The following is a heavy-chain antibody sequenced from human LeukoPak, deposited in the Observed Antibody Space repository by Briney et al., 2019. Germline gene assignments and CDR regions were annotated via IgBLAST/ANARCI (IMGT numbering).Heavy chain of an antibody. CDR1: GYSFTSYW. J-gene: IGHJ6*03. CDR3: ARLARFLGYYYYMDV. D-gene: IGHD3-3*01. V-gene: IGHV5-51*01. CDR2: IYPGDSDT. Sequence: AGESLKISCKGSGYSFTSYWIGWVRQMPGKGLEWMGIIYPGDSDTRYSPSLQGQVTISADKSISTAYLQWSSLKASDTAMYYCARLARFLGYYYYMDVWGKGTTVTVSS.